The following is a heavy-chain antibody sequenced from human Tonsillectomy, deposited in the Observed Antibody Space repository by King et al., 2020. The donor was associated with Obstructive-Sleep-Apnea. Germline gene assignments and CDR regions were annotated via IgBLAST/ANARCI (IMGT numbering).Heavy chain of an antibody. CDR1: GYSFTTYW. CDR3: ARGLRYFDWLSAFDI. Sequence: QLVQSGAEVKKPGESLKISCRGSGYSFTTYWIGWVRQMPGKGLEWMGIIYPGDSDTRYSPSFQGQVTISADKSISTAYLQWNSLKASDTAMYYCARGLRYFDWLSAFDIRGQGTLVTVSS. D-gene: IGHD3-9*01. V-gene: IGHV5-51*01. J-gene: IGHJ3*02. CDR2: IYPGDSDT.